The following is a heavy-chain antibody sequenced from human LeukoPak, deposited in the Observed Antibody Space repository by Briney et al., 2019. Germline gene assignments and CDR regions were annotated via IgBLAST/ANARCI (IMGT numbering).Heavy chain of an antibody. CDR2: IRYDGSNK. Sequence: PGGSLRLSCAASGFTFSSYGMHWVRQAPGKRLDWVAFIRYDGSNKYYADSVKGRFTISRDNSKNTLYLQMNSLRAEDTAVYYCAKDAASIVGAKGLDYWGQGTLVTVSS. J-gene: IGHJ4*02. D-gene: IGHD1-26*01. CDR3: AKDAASIVGAKGLDY. CDR1: GFTFSSYG. V-gene: IGHV3-30*02.